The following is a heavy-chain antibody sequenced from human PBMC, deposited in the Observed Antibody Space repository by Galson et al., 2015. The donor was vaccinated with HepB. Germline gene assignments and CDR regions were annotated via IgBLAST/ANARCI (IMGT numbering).Heavy chain of an antibody. CDR3: ARLGYSGYDYLDY. CDR2: IYHSGST. CDR1: GGSISSSNW. D-gene: IGHD5-12*01. Sequence: SETLSLTCAVSGGSISSSNWWSWVRQPPGKGLEWIGEIYHSGSTNYNPSLKSRVTISVDKSKNQFSLKLSSVTAADTAVYYCARLGYSGYDYLDYWGQGTLVTVSS. J-gene: IGHJ4*02. V-gene: IGHV4-4*02.